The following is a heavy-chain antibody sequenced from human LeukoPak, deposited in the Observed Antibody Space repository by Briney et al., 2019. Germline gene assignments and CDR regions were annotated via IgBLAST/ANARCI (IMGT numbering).Heavy chain of an antibody. CDR3: ARVSMKYSSDWEYYFDY. D-gene: IGHD6-19*01. Sequence: AGGSLRLSCAASGFTVSSDAMSWVRRAPGKGPEWVSGISGSGGSTYYADSVKGRFTISRDNSKNTQYLQMNSLRAEDTAVYYCARVSMKYSSDWEYYFDYWGQGTLVTVSS. CDR1: GFTVSSDA. CDR2: ISGSGGST. V-gene: IGHV3-23*01. J-gene: IGHJ4*02.